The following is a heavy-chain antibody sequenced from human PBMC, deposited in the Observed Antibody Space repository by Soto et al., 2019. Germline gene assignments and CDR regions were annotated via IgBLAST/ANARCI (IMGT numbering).Heavy chain of an antibody. V-gene: IGHV3-30*18. D-gene: IGHD6-19*01. CDR2: ISYEGSNK. J-gene: IGHJ5*01. CDR3: AKDWVPVVAGRFLDS. Sequence: GGSLRLSCAASGFNFSNYAMHWVRQAPGKGLEWLAIISYEGSNKYSADSVKGRFTISRDNAKNALYLQMNSLRPEDTAVYYCAKDWVPVVAGRFLDSWGQGTPVTVSS. CDR1: GFNFSNYA.